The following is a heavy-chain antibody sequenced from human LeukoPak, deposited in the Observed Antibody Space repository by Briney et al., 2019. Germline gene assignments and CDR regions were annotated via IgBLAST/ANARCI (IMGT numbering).Heavy chain of an antibody. V-gene: IGHV4-59*01. D-gene: IGHD2/OR15-2a*01. CDR2: IRHSGYT. CDR1: GGSISSFY. Sequence: SATLSLTCNVSGGSISSFYWFWIRQPPGRGLESIGFIRHSGYTSYNPSLKSRVAISVDPSKNQFSLRLSPVTAADTAVYYCARGNIRNGGFYFDHWGQGALVPVSS. CDR3: ARGNIRNGGFYFDH. J-gene: IGHJ4*02.